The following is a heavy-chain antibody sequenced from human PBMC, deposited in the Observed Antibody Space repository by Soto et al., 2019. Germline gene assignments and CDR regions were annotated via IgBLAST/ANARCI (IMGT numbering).Heavy chain of an antibody. CDR3: ARESEPGGSYYYPFDY. CDR1: GYTFTSYG. V-gene: IGHV1-18*01. Sequence: QVQLVQSGAEVKKPGASVKVSYKASGYTFTSYGISWVRQAPGQGLEWMGWISAYNGNTNYAQKLQGRVTMTTDTSTSTAYMELRSLRSDDTAVYYCARESEPGGSYYYPFDYWGQGTLVTVSS. D-gene: IGHD1-26*01. CDR2: ISAYNGNT. J-gene: IGHJ4*02.